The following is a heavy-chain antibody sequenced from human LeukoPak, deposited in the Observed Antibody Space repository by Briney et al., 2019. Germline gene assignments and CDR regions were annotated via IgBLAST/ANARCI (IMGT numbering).Heavy chain of an antibody. CDR3: ARADYDSSGYYYEGYFDY. CDR1: GGTFSSYA. D-gene: IGHD3-22*01. CDR2: IIPIFGTA. J-gene: IGHJ4*02. Sequence: VASVKVSCKASGGTFSSYAISWVRQAPGQGLEWMGGIIPIFGTANYAQKFQGRVTITTDESTSTAYMELSSLRSEDTAVYYCARADYDSSGYYYEGYFDYWGQGTLVTVSS. V-gene: IGHV1-69*05.